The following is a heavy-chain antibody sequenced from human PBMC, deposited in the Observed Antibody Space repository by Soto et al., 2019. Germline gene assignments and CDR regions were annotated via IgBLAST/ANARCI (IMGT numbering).Heavy chain of an antibody. D-gene: IGHD2-21*02. CDR2: IIPIFGTA. V-gene: IGHV1-69*12. CDR1: GGTFSSYA. CDR3: ARRGYTVVTPRWRYYGMDV. J-gene: IGHJ6*02. Sequence: QVQLVQSGAEVKKPGSSVKVSCKASGGTFSSYAISWVRQAPGQGLEWMGGIIPIFGTANYAQKFQGRVTITADESTSTAYMELSSLRSEDTAVYYCARRGYTVVTPRWRYYGMDVWGQGTTVTVSS.